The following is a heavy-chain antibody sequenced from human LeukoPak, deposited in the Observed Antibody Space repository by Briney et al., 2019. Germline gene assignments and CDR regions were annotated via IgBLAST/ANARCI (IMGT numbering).Heavy chain of an antibody. D-gene: IGHD5-18*01. CDR2: TYYSGST. V-gene: IGHV4-39*07. CDR1: GGSISSSSYY. J-gene: IGHJ4*02. Sequence: KPSETLSLTCTVSGGSISSSSYYWGWIRQPPGKGLEWIGSTYYSGSTYYNPSLKSRVTISLETSKNQFSLKLRSETAADTAVYYCARFGRYSYGYVDLWGQGTLVTVSS. CDR3: ARFGRYSYGYVDL.